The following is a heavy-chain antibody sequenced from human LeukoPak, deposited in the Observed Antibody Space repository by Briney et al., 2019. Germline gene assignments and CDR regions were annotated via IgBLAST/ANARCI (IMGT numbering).Heavy chain of an antibody. Sequence: SETLSLTCTVSGGTIRSYYWSWIRQPPGKGLEWIGYIYYSGSNNYNPSLKSRVTMSVDTSKNQFSLKLSSVTAADTAVYYCARPVPSRLGWFDPWGQGTLVTVSS. D-gene: IGHD1-1*01. CDR2: IYYSGSN. CDR3: ARPVPSRLGWFDP. V-gene: IGHV4-59*12. CDR1: GGTIRSYY. J-gene: IGHJ5*02.